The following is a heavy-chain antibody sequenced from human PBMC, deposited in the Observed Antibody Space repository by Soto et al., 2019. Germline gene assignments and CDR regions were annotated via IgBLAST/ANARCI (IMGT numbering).Heavy chain of an antibody. J-gene: IGHJ1*01. V-gene: IGHV4-39*01. Sequence: SETLSLTCTVSGGSISSSTYFWGWIRQPPGKGLEWIGSLYYGGTTYYNPSLESRVTISVDTSKNQLSLKLSSVTAADTAVYYCGRPVSGSRRGYFQHWGQGTLVTVSS. CDR1: GGSISSSTYF. CDR3: GRPVSGSRRGYFQH. CDR2: LYYGGTT. D-gene: IGHD1-26*01.